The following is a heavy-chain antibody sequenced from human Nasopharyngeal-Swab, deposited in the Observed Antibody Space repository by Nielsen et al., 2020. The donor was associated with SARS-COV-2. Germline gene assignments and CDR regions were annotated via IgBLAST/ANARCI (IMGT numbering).Heavy chain of an antibody. CDR1: GGSISSYY. D-gene: IGHD6-19*01. V-gene: IGHV4-59*08. J-gene: IGHJ6*02. Sequence: GSLRLSCTVSGGSISSYYWSWIRQPPGKGLEWIGYIYYSGSTNYNPSLKSRVTISVDTSKNQFSLKLSSVTAADTAVYYCASRLGYSSGWAPLGYYYYGMDVWGQGTTVTVSS. CDR2: IYYSGST. CDR3: ASRLGYSSGWAPLGYYYYGMDV.